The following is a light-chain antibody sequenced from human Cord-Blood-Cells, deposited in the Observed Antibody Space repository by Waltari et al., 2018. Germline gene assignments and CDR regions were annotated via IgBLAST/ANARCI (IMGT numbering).Light chain of an antibody. Sequence: QSVLTQPPSASGTPGQRLTISCSGSSYNIGSNTVNWYQQLPGTAPKLLIYSNNQRPSRVPARFSGSKSDTSASRAISGLQSEDEADYYCAAWDDGLNGPVFGGGTKLTVL. CDR1: SYNIGSNT. J-gene: IGLJ3*02. CDR2: SNN. V-gene: IGLV1-44*01. CDR3: AAWDDGLNGPV.